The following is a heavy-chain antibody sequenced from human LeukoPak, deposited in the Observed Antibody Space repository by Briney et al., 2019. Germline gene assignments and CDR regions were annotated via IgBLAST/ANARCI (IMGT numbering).Heavy chain of an antibody. CDR1: GFTFSSYE. CDR2: ISSSSSTI. D-gene: IGHD2-21*01. J-gene: IGHJ3*01. V-gene: IGHV3-48*03. CDR3: ARGDSSSILINDAFDF. Sequence: GGSLRLSCAASGFTFSSYEMNWIRQAPGKGLEWVAYISSSSSTIYYADSVKGRFAISRDNAKNSLSLQLSSLRGEDTALYYCARGDSSSILINDAFDFWGQGTMVTVTS.